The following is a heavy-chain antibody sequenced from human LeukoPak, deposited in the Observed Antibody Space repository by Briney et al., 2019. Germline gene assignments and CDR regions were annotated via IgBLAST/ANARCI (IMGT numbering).Heavy chain of an antibody. D-gene: IGHD2-2*01. CDR3: ARAGYCSSTSCYLASDY. J-gene: IGHJ4*02. CDR2: IYYSGST. CDR1: GGSISSGGYY. Sequence: SQTLSLTCTVSGGSISSGGYYWSCIRQHPGKGLEWIGYIYYSGSTYYNPSLKSRVTISVDTSKNQFYLKLSSVTAADTAVYYCARAGYCSSTSCYLASDYWGQGTLVTVSS. V-gene: IGHV4-31*03.